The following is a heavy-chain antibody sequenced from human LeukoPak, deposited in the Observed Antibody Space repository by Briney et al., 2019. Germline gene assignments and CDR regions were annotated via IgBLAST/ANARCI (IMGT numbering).Heavy chain of an antibody. CDR2: IYWDDDK. CDR1: GFSLSTSGVG. V-gene: IGHV2-5*02. CDR3: AQLIAAADAEYFQH. D-gene: IGHD6-13*01. J-gene: IGHJ1*01. Sequence: SGPTLVNPTQTLTLTCTFSGFSLSTSGVGVGWIRQPPGKALEWLALIYWDDDKRYSPSLKSRLTITKDTSKNQVVLTMTNMDPVDTARYYCAQLIAAADAEYFQHWGQGTLVTVSS.